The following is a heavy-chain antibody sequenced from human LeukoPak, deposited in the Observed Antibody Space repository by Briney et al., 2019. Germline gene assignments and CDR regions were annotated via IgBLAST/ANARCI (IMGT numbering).Heavy chain of an antibody. D-gene: IGHD4-23*01. CDR3: ARGTDYGGNSTPDY. J-gene: IGHJ4*02. Sequence: GGSLRLSCAASGFTVSSNYMSWVRQAPGKGLEWVSVIYSGGSTYYADSVKGSFTISRDNSKNTLYLQMNSLRAEDTAVYYCARGTDYGGNSTPDYWGQGTLVTVSS. V-gene: IGHV3-66*01. CDR2: IYSGGST. CDR1: GFTVSSNY.